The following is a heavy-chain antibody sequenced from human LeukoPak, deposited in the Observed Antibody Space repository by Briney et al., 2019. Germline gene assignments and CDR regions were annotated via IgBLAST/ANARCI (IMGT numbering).Heavy chain of an antibody. CDR3: ARRVATVTGFCDY. Sequence: SETLSLSCTVCGGSISSSSYYWGWIRQPPGKGLEWIGSIYYSGSTYYNPSLKSRVTISVDTSKNQFSLKLSSVTAADTAVYYCARRVATVTGFCDYWGQGTLVTVSS. J-gene: IGHJ4*02. CDR1: GGSISSSSYY. CDR2: IYYSGST. D-gene: IGHD4-17*01. V-gene: IGHV4-39*01.